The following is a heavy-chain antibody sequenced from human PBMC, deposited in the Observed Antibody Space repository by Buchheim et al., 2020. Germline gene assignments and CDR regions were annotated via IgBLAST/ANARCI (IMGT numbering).Heavy chain of an antibody. CDR1: GFTFSNYC. CDR2: IKQDGSEK. Sequence: EVQLVESGGGLVQPGGSLRLSCAASGFTFSNYCMTWVRQPPGKGLEWVANIKQDGSEKYYVDSLEGRFTISRDNAKNSLYLQTQSLRAERTFVYDRARVIRYWYFDLWGRGTL. D-gene: IGHD3-22*01. J-gene: IGHJ2*01. V-gene: IGHV3-7*03. CDR3: ARVIRYWYFDL.